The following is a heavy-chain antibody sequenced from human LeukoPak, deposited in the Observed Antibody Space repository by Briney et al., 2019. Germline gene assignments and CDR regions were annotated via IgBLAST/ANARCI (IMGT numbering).Heavy chain of an antibody. CDR3: ARVSGDYSLYYYYYYYMDV. D-gene: IGHD4-17*01. CDR1: GGSLSGYY. J-gene: IGHJ6*03. CDR2: IYTSGST. V-gene: IGHV4-4*07. Sequence: SETLSLTCTVSGGSLSGYYWSWIRQPAGKGLEWIGRIYTSGSTNYNPSLKSRVTMSVDTSKNQFSLKLSSVTAADTAVYYCARVSGDYSLYYYYYYYMDVWGKGTTVTVSS.